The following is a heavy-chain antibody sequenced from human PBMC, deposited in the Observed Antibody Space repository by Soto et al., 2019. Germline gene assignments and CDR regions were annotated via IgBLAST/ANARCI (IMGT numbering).Heavy chain of an antibody. CDR1: GFTFSSYA. D-gene: IGHD3-10*01. V-gene: IGHV3-23*01. Sequence: EVQLLESGGGLVQPGGSLRLSCAASGFTFSSYAMSWVRQAPGKGLEWVSAISGSGGRTYYADSVKGRFTISRDNSKNTLYLQMNSLRAEDTAVYYCARSPRITMVRGVSYYFDYWGQGTLVTVSS. CDR3: ARSPRITMVRGVSYYFDY. CDR2: ISGSGGRT. J-gene: IGHJ4*02.